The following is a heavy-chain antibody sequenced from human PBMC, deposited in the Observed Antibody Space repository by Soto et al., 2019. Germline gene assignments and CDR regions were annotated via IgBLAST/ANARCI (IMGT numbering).Heavy chain of an antibody. CDR1: GGSISSYY. CDR2: IDTSGTT. CDR3: ARGPRGYVYYHGMVV. V-gene: IGHV4-4*07. J-gene: IGHJ6*02. Sequence: QVQVQESGPGLVKPSETLSLTCTVSGGSISSYYVSWIRQSAGKGLEWIGRIDTSGTTNYNPSLKRRVSMSVDASKNHFSLNLSSVTAADTAVYYCARGPRGYVYYHGMVVWGQGTTVTVS. D-gene: IGHD3-10*01.